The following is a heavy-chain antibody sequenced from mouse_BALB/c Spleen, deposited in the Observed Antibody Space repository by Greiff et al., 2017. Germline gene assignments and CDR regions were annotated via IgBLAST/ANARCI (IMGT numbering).Heavy chain of an antibody. J-gene: IGHJ1*01. V-gene: IGHV5-4*02. CDR3: ARDPTLNV. Sequence: EVQGVESGGGLVKPGGSLKLSCAASGFTFSDYYMYWVRQTPEKRLEWVATISDGGSYTYYPDSVKGRFTISRDNAKNNLYLQMSSLKSEDTAMYYCARDPTLNVWGAGTTVTVSS. CDR2: ISDGGSYT. CDR1: GFTFSDYY. D-gene: IGHD2-10*01.